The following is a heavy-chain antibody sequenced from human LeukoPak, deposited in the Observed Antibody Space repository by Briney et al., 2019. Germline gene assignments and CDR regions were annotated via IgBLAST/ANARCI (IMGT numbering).Heavy chain of an antibody. CDR2: ISSSGSTI. CDR1: GFTFSSYE. J-gene: IGHJ4*02. D-gene: IGHD3-16*02. CDR3: ARGGPDYVWGSYRPYYFDY. Sequence: PGGSLRLSCAASGFTFSSYEMNWVRQAPGKGLEWVSYISSSGSTIYYADSVKGRFTISRDNAKNSLYLQMNSLRAEDTAVYYCARGGPDYVWGSYRPYYFDYWGRGTLVTVSS. V-gene: IGHV3-48*03.